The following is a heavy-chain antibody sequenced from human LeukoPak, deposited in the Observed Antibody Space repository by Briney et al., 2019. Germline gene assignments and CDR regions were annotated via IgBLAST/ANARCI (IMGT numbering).Heavy chain of an antibody. CDR3: ATDSSGWELRPYFDY. CDR2: FDPEDGET. D-gene: IGHD1-26*01. CDR1: GYTLTELS. J-gene: IGHJ4*02. V-gene: IGHV1-24*01. Sequence: ASVKVSCKVSGYTLTELSMHWVRQAPGKGLEWMGGFDPEDGETIYAQKFQGRVTMTEDTSTDTAYMELSSLRSEDTAVYYCATDSSGWELRPYFDYWGQGTLVIVSS.